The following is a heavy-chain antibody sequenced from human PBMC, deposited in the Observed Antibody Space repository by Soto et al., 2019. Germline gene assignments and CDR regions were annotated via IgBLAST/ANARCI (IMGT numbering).Heavy chain of an antibody. CDR3: ASTIVVVPAANYGMDV. Sequence: SETLSLTCTVSGGSISSGGYYWSWIRQHPGKGLEWIGYIYYSGSTYYNPSLKSRVTISVDTSKNQFSLKLSSVTAADTAVYYCASTIVVVPAANYGMDVWGQGTTVTVSS. J-gene: IGHJ6*02. CDR2: IYYSGST. D-gene: IGHD2-2*01. CDR1: GGSISSGGYY. V-gene: IGHV4-31*03.